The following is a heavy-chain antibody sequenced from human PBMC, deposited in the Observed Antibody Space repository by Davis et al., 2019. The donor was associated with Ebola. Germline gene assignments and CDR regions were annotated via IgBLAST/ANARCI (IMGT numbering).Heavy chain of an antibody. Sequence: GGSLRLSCAASGFTFSSYAMSWVRQAPGKGLEWVSAISGSGGSTYYADSVKGRFTISRDNSRNTLYLQMNSLRAEDTAVYYCARVSGYCSSTSCYGNYYYGMDVWGKGTTVTVSS. D-gene: IGHD2-2*01. CDR2: ISGSGGST. CDR1: GFTFSSYA. CDR3: ARVSGYCSSTSCYGNYYYGMDV. J-gene: IGHJ6*04. V-gene: IGHV3-23*01.